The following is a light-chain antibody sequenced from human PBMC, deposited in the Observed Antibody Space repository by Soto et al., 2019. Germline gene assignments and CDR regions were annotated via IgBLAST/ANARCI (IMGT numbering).Light chain of an antibody. CDR2: DVS. CDR1: SSDVGGYNH. J-gene: IGLJ2*01. V-gene: IGLV2-14*01. Sequence: QSALTQPASVSASPGQSITISCTGTSSDVGGYNHVSWYQQHPGKVPKVMIFDVSNRPSGVSNRFSGSKSGNTASLTISGLQAEDDADYYCGSYTSSNTVVFGGGTKLTVL. CDR3: GSYTSSNTVV.